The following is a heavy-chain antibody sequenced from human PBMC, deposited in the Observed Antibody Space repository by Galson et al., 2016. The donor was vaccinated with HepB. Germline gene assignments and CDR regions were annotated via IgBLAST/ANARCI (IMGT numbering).Heavy chain of an antibody. CDR2: INPENGNR. D-gene: IGHD3-10*01. Sequence: SVKVSCKASGYTFINYGMHWLRQAPGQRPEWMAWINPENGNRKFSQEFQGRVTITEDTSASTVYMELSSLISEDTAVYFCARGPLRGPFVYYYGMDVWGQGTPVTVSS. V-gene: IGHV1-3*01. CDR3: ARGPLRGPFVYYYGMDV. J-gene: IGHJ6*02. CDR1: GYTFINYG.